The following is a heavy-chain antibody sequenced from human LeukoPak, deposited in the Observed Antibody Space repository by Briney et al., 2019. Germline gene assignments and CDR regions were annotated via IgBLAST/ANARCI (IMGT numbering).Heavy chain of an antibody. CDR1: GFTFSSYG. V-gene: IGHV3-33*01. Sequence: GGSLRLSCAASGFTFSSYGMHWVRQAPGKGLEWVAVIWYDGSNKYYADSVKGRFTVSRDNSKNTLYLQMNSLRAEDAAVYYCARVGRSSSWEYFDYWGQGTLVTVSS. D-gene: IGHD6-13*01. J-gene: IGHJ4*02. CDR2: IWYDGSNK. CDR3: ARVGRSSSWEYFDY.